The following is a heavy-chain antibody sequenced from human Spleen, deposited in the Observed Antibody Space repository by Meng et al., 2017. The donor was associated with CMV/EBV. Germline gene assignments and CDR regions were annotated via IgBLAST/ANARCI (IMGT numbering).Heavy chain of an antibody. CDR1: GFTFSSYA. CDR3: AKLPVGQVVTPDY. CDR2: ISGSGGST. J-gene: IGHJ4*02. Sequence: GESLKISCAASGFTFSSYAMSWVRQAPGKGLEWVSAISGSGGSTYYADSVKGRFTISRDNSKNTLYLQMNSLRAEDTAVYYCAKLPVGQVVTPDYWGQGTLVTVSS. D-gene: IGHD3-22*01. V-gene: IGHV3-23*01.